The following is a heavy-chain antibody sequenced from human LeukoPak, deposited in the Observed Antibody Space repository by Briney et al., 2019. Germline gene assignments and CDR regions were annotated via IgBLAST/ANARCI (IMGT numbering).Heavy chain of an antibody. J-gene: IGHJ5*02. CDR1: GGSISSGDYY. D-gene: IGHD2-15*01. V-gene: IGHV4-30-4*01. CDR2: IYYSGST. Sequence: KPSETLSLTCTVSGGSISSGDYYWSWIRQPPGKGLEWIGYIYYSGSTYYNPSLKSRVTISVDTSKNQFSLKLSSVTAADTAVYYCARDGYCSGGSCYPNWFDPWGQGTLVTVPS. CDR3: ARDGYCSGGSCYPNWFDP.